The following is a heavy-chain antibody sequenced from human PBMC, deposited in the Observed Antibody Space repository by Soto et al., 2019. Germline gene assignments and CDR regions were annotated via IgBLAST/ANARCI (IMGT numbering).Heavy chain of an antibody. V-gene: IGHV3-49*04. Sequence: GGSLRLSCTASGFTFGDYAMSWVRQAPGKGLEWVGFIRSKAYGGTTEYAASVKGRFTISRDDSKSIAYLQMNSLKTEDTAVYYCTRVGSQLTGPYYYYYMDVWGKGTTVTVSS. D-gene: IGHD2-2*01. CDR3: TRVGSQLTGPYYYYYMDV. CDR2: IRSKAYGGTT. J-gene: IGHJ6*03. CDR1: GFTFGDYA.